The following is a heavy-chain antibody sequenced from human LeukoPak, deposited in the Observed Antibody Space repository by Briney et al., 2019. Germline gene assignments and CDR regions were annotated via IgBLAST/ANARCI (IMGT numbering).Heavy chain of an antibody. J-gene: IGHJ4*02. D-gene: IGHD3-10*01. CDR3: AKSSRVRGVIGVYFDY. V-gene: IGHV3-23*01. CDR2: ISGSGGST. Sequence: GGSLRLSCAASGFTFSSYAMSWVRQAPGKGLEWVSAISGSGGSTYYADSVKGRFTISRDNSKNTLYLQMNSLRAEDTAVYYCAKSSRVRGVIGVYFDYWGQGTLVTVSS. CDR1: GFTFSSYA.